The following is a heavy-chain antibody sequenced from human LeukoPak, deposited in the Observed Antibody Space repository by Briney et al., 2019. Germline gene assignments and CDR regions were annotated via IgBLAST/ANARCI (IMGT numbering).Heavy chain of an antibody. D-gene: IGHD2-15*01. J-gene: IGHJ3*02. Sequence: ASVKVSCKASGYTFTSYDINWVRQATGQGLEWMGWMNPNSGNTGYAQKFQGRVTMTRNTSISTAYMELSSLRSEDTAVYYCARYCSGGSCYYWGDAFDIWGQGTMVTVSS. CDR2: MNPNSGNT. CDR1: GYTFTSYD. CDR3: ARYCSGGSCYYWGDAFDI. V-gene: IGHV1-8*01.